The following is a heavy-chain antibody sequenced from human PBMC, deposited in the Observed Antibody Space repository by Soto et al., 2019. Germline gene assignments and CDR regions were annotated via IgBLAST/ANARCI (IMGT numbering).Heavy chain of an antibody. D-gene: IGHD1-7*01. CDR2: IHYNGGT. J-gene: IGHJ5*02. CDR3: ARGTVTIDWFDP. V-gene: IGHV4-59*01. CDR1: GDSISGYY. Sequence: SETLSLTCTVSGDSISGYYWSWIRQSPGKGPEWIGYIHYNGGTNYNPSLKSRFTISVDMSKNQFSLRLTSVTAADTAVYYCARGTVTIDWFDPWGQGTLVTVSS.